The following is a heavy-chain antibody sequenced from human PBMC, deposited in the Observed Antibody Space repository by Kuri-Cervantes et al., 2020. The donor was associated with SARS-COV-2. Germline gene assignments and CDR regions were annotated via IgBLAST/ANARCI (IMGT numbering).Heavy chain of an antibody. CDR1: GGSISSDRYY. V-gene: IGHV4-61*02. D-gene: IGHD3-22*01. Sequence: SETLSLTCTVSGGSISSDRYYWSWIRQPAGKGLEWIGRIYPSGSTNYHPSLKSRVTLSVDTSKNQFSLKLSSVTAADTAVYYCARGTHYFDSTTYWSTGWVWGQRTLVTVSS. CDR2: IYPSGST. J-gene: IGHJ4*02. CDR3: ARGTHYFDSTTYWSTGWV.